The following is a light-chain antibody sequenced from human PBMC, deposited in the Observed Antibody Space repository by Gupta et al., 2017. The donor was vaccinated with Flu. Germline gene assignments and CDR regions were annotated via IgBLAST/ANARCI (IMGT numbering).Light chain of an antibody. CDR3: GTWDSSLHGVI. Sequence: NSNIGNNYVSWYQQLPGTAPKLLIYEDYKLPSEIPDRFSGSKSGTSATLGITGLQTGDEADYYCGTWDSSLHGVIFGGGTKLTVL. J-gene: IGLJ2*01. V-gene: IGLV1-51*02. CDR2: EDY. CDR1: NSNIGNNY.